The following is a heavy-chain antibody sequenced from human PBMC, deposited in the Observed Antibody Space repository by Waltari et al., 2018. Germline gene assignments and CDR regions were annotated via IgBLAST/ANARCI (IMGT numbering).Heavy chain of an antibody. Sequence: EVQLVESGGGLVQPGGSLRLSCAASGFTFSSYAMHWVRQAPGKGLEYVSAISSNGGGTYYANSVKGRFTISRDNSKNTLYLQMGSLRAEDMAVYYCARVVRYSSSSSRYMDVWGKGTTVTVSS. D-gene: IGHD6-6*01. CDR1: GFTFSSYA. CDR3: ARVVRYSSSSSRYMDV. V-gene: IGHV3-64*01. J-gene: IGHJ6*03. CDR2: ISSNGGGT.